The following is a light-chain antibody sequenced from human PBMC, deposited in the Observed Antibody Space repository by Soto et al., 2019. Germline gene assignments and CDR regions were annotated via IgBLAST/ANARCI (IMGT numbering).Light chain of an antibody. CDR1: QSISGW. Sequence: DIQMTQSPSTLSASVGDRVTITCRASQSISGWLAWYQQKPGQAPKVLIYKASTLESGVPSRFSGSGSGTEFTLTISSLQPDDFATYYCQQSNSAPRTFGQGTKVEIK. V-gene: IGKV1-5*03. CDR3: QQSNSAPRT. CDR2: KAS. J-gene: IGKJ1*01.